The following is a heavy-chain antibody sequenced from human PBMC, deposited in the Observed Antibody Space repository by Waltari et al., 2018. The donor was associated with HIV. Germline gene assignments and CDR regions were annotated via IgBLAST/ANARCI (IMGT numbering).Heavy chain of an antibody. J-gene: IGHJ6*02. V-gene: IGHV3-53*01. D-gene: IGHD1-26*01. CDR1: GFSISSNY. CDR2: IYSGGSR. CDR3: ARDPRSSGYYGMDV. Sequence: EVQLVASGGGLIETGGPLRVTCGAPGFSISSNYMSWVRQVPGKGLEWVSVIYSGGSRYYADSVKGRFIISRDNSKNTVSLHMNSLRAEDTAVYYCARDPRSSGYYGMDVWGQGIKVTVSS.